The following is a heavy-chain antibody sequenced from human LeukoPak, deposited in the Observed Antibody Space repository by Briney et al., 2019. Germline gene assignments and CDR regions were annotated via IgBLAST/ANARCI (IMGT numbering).Heavy chain of an antibody. D-gene: IGHD6-6*01. Sequence: SETLSLTCTVSGGSISSYYWSWLRQPPGKGLEWIGYIYYSGSTNYNPSLKSRVTISVDTSKNQFSLKLSSVTAADTAVYYCARLYSSSFPLYWGQGTLVTVPS. CDR1: GGSISSYY. CDR2: IYYSGST. V-gene: IGHV4-59*08. CDR3: ARLYSSSFPLY. J-gene: IGHJ4*02.